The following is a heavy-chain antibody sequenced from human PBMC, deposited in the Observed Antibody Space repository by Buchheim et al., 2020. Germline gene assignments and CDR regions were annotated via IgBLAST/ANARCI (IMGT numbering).Heavy chain of an antibody. J-gene: IGHJ4*02. V-gene: IGHV3-48*03. D-gene: IGHD4-23*01. CDR2: ISSSGSTI. CDR3: TKDGGNSPDF. CDR1: GFTFSSYE. Sequence: EVQLVESGGGLVQPGGSLRLSCAASGFTFSSYEMNWVRQAPGKGLEWVSYISSSGSTIYYAASVKGRFTISRDNAKNTLYLQMDSLRADDTALYYCTKDGGNSPDFWGQGTL.